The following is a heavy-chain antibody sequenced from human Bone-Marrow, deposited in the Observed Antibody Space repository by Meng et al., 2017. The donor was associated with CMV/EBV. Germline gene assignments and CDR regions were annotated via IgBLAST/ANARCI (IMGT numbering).Heavy chain of an antibody. J-gene: IGHJ4*02. V-gene: IGHV1-2*02. CDR3: ARADDSSGYFDFDY. Sequence: QGQLWQSGAEVKKPGASVKVSCKASGYTFTGYYMHWVRQAPGQGLEWMGWINPNSGGTNYAQKFQGRVTMTRDTSISTAYMELSRLRSDDTAVYYCARADDSSGYFDFDYWGQGTLVTVSS. CDR2: INPNSGGT. D-gene: IGHD3-22*01. CDR1: GYTFTGYY.